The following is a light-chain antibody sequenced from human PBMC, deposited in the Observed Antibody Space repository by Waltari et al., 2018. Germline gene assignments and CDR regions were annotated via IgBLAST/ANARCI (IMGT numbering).Light chain of an antibody. CDR3: MQGTHWPPT. CDR1: QSLVFSGGDNY. V-gene: IGKV2-30*01. J-gene: IGKJ1*01. CDR2: KSS. Sequence: DVVMTQSPLSLPVTLGQPASISCRASQSLVFSGGDNYLNWFHQRPGQSPMGLIYKSSNRDSGVPDRFGGSGSATDFTLIISRVEAEDVGVYYCMQGTHWPPTFGQGTKVEIK.